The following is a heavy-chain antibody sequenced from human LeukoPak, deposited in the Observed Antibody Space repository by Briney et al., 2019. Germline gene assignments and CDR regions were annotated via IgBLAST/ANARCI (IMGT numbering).Heavy chain of an antibody. D-gene: IGHD3-9*01. Sequence: SETLSLTCTVSGASISNYYWSWIRQSAGKGLEWIGRIYTSGNTNYNPSLRSRVTMSVGTSRNHFSLKLSSVTAADTAVYYCARDYDKAFDIWGQGTLVTVSS. V-gene: IGHV4-4*07. CDR2: IYTSGNT. J-gene: IGHJ4*02. CDR3: ARDYDKAFDI. CDR1: GASISNYY.